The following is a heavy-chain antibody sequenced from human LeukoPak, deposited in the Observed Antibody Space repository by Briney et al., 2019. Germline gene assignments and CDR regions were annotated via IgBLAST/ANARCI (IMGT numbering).Heavy chain of an antibody. V-gene: IGHV3-9*01. CDR1: GFTFDDYA. D-gene: IGHD3-22*01. Sequence: PGGSLRLSCAASGFTFDDYAMHWVRQAPGKGLEWVSGISWSSGSIGYADSVKGRFTISRDNAKNSLYLQMNSLRAEDTALYYCAKGGSGYYRDYFDYWGQGTLVTVS. CDR2: ISWSSGSI. J-gene: IGHJ4*02. CDR3: AKGGSGYYRDYFDY.